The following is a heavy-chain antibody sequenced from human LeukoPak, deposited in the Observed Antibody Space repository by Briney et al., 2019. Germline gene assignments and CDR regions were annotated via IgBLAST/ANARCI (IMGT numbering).Heavy chain of an antibody. J-gene: IGHJ4*02. CDR2: IGAGGTFT. V-gene: IGHV3-23*01. CDR1: GFTFSSYA. D-gene: IGHD6-6*01. Sequence: PGGSLRLSCTASGFTFSSYAMNWVRQAPGKGLEWVSGIGAGGTFTYYPDSVKGRFTISRGDSKNTLCLQMNSLRAEDTAVYYCAKRIAVRGENYFDYWGQGTLVTVSP. CDR3: AKRIAVRGENYFDY.